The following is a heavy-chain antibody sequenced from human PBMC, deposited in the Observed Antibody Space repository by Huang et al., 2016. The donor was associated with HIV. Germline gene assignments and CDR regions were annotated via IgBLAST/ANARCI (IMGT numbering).Heavy chain of an antibody. CDR2: ISAYKCKA. V-gene: IGHV1-18*01. Sequence: QEHLEQSGAEVQKPGASVKVSCKASGYSFSSFGISWVRQAPGQGLEWMGGISAYKCKANYAQKLQGRITMTTDTSTSTAYMELRSLRSDDTAVYYCTKKNVDDFWSESYTGGAFHVWGQGTMVTVSS. CDR3: TKKNVDDFWSESYTGGAFHV. D-gene: IGHD3-3*01. J-gene: IGHJ3*01. CDR1: GYSFSSFG.